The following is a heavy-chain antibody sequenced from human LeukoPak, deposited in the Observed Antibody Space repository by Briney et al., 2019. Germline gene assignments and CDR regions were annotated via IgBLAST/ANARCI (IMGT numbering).Heavy chain of an antibody. V-gene: IGHV3-23*01. CDR2: ISGSGGST. Sequence: GGSLRLSCAASGFTFSSYAMSWVRQAPGKGLEWVSAISGSGGSTYYADSVKGRFTISRDNFKNTLYLQMNSLRAEDTAVYYCAKDFGAAGEYYFDYWGQGTLVTVSS. D-gene: IGHD3-3*01. CDR1: GFTFSSYA. CDR3: AKDFGAAGEYYFDY. J-gene: IGHJ4*02.